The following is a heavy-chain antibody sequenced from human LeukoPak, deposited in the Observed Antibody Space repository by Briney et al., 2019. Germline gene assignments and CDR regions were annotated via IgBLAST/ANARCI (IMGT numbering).Heavy chain of an antibody. J-gene: IGHJ4*02. CDR3: ANHLACGSTSCPPFDD. D-gene: IGHD2-2*01. V-gene: IGHV3-64*01. CDR1: GFTLSSYA. CDR2: ISSNGGST. Sequence: GGSLRLSCAASGFTLSSYAMHWVRQAPGKGLEYVSAISSNGGSTYYANSVKGRFTISRDNAKSSLYLQMNSLRAEDTAVYYCANHLACGSTSCPPFDDWGQGTLVTVSS.